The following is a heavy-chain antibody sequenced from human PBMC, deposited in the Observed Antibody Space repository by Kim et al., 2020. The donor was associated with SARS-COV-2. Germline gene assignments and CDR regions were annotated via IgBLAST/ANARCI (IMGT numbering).Heavy chain of an antibody. CDR3: TRDVKAREGTIFGVVSLYYYDYGMDV. Sequence: GGSLRLSCTASGFTFGDYAMSWFRQAPGKGLEWVGFIRSKAYGGTTEYAASVKGRFTITRDDSKSIAYLQMNSLKTEDTAVYYCTRDVKAREGTIFGVVSLYYYDYGMDVWGQGTTVTVSS. V-gene: IGHV3-49*03. CDR1: GFTFGDYA. CDR2: IRSKAYGGTT. D-gene: IGHD3-3*01. J-gene: IGHJ6*02.